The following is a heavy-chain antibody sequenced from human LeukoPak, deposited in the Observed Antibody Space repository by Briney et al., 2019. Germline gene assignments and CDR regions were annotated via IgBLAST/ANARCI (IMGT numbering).Heavy chain of an antibody. D-gene: IGHD6-13*01. V-gene: IGHV4-59*12. J-gene: IGHJ4*02. CDR1: GGSISSYY. CDR2: IYYSGST. Sequence: SETLSLTCTVSGGSISSYYWSWIRQPPGKGLEWIGYIYYSGSTYYNPSLKSRVTISVDTSKNQFSLRLSSVTAADTAVYYCARGYKATAGNNVDYWGQGTLVTVSS. CDR3: ARGYKATAGNNVDY.